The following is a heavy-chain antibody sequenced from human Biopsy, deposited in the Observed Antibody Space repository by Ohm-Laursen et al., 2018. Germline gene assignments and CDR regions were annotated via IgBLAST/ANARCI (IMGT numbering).Heavy chain of an antibody. CDR2: IVVGSGHT. J-gene: IGHJ6*02. Sequence: AASVKVSCKASGFTFSSSAVQWVRQARGQRLEWIGWIVVGSGHTNYAQKFQERVTITRDMSTSTAYMELNSLRSEDTAVYYCAATSTLYYYYYAMDVWDQGTTITVSS. CDR1: GFTFSSSA. CDR3: AATSTLYYYYYAMDV. V-gene: IGHV1-58*01.